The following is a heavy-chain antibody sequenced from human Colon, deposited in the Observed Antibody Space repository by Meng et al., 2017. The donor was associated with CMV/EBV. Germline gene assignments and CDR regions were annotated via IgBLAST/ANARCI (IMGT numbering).Heavy chain of an antibody. CDR2: INQDGSEK. CDR1: GFTFSNYW. CDR3: ARDANCSSTSCYLSAYYYGMDV. Sequence: GGSLRLSCAASGFTFSNYWMSWVRQTPGKGLEWVANINQDGSEKYYVDSVKGRFTISRDNAKNSLYLQMNSLRAEDTAVYYCARDANCSSTSCYLSAYYYGMDVWGQGTLVTVSS. V-gene: IGHV3-7*01. D-gene: IGHD2-2*01. J-gene: IGHJ6*02.